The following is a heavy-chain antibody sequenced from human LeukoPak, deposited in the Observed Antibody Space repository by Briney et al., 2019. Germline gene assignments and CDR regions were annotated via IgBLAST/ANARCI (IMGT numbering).Heavy chain of an antibody. Sequence: GGSLRLSCAASGFHFSDYVMTWVRQAPGRGLEWVSGVSGSGVSTYYADSVKGRSTISRDNSKNTLYLQMNSLRAEDTAVYYCAKGASSGWLLYWFDPWGRGSLVTVSS. CDR2: VSGSGVST. D-gene: IGHD6-19*01. CDR3: AKGASSGWLLYWFDP. CDR1: GFHFSDYV. V-gene: IGHV3-23*01. J-gene: IGHJ5*02.